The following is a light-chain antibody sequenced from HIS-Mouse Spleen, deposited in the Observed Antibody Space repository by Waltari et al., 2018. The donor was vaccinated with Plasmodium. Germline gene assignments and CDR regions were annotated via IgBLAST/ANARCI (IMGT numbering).Light chain of an antibody. Sequence: DIQMTQSPSTLSASVGDRVTITCRASQRISSGLAWYQQKPGKAPKLLIYKASSLESGVPSRFSGSGAGTEFNLTISGLQPNDFATYDCQQYNSYSWTFGQGTKVEIK. CDR3: QQYNSYSWT. CDR2: KAS. J-gene: IGKJ1*01. V-gene: IGKV1-5*03. CDR1: QRISSG.